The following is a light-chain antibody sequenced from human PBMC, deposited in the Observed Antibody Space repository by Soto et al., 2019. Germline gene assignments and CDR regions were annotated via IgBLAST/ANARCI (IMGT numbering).Light chain of an antibody. CDR2: EVN. J-gene: IGLJ1*01. V-gene: IGLV2-8*01. CDR3: SSYAGSSNV. CDR1: SSDVGGYSY. Sequence: HSALTQPPSASGSPGQSVAISCTGTSSDVGGYSYVSWYQQHPGKAPKLMIYEVNTRPSGVPDRFSGSKSGNTASLTVSGLQAEDEADYYCSSYAGSSNVFVTGTKLTVL.